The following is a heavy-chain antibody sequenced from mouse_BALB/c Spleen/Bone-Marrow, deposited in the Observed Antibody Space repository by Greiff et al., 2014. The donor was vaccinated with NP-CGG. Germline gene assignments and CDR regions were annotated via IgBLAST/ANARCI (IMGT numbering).Heavy chain of an antibody. CDR3: ARRGSPYYFDY. J-gene: IGHJ2*01. CDR1: GYTFTDYN. Sequence: VQLQQSGPELVKPGASVKISCKASGYTFTDYNMHWVKQSHGKSLEWIGYIYPNNGGTGYNQKFKSKATVTADNSSNTAYMELRSLTSEDSAVYYCARRGSPYYFDYWGQGTTLTVSS. D-gene: IGHD1-1*02. CDR2: IYPNNGGT. V-gene: IGHV1S29*02.